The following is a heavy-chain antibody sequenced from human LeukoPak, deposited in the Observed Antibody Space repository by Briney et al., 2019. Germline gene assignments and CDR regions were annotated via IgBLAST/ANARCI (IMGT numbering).Heavy chain of an antibody. CDR1: GFTFSSYG. CDR2: ISYDGSNK. J-gene: IGHJ4*02. D-gene: IGHD3-22*01. Sequence: PGRSLRLSCAASGFTFSSYGMHWVRQAPGKGLEWVAVISYDGSNKYYADSVKGRFTISRDNSKNTLYLQMNSLRAEDTAVYYCARGYYYDSSGYSWWGQGTLVTVSS. CDR3: ARGYYYDSSGYSW. V-gene: IGHV3-30*03.